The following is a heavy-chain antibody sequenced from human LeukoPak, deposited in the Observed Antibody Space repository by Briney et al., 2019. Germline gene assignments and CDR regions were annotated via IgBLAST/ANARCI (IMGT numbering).Heavy chain of an antibody. D-gene: IGHD1-7*01. Sequence: GGSLRLSCAASGFTFDDYAMHWVRQAPGKGLEWVSGISWNSGSIGYADSVKGRFTISRDNAKSSLYLQMNSLRAEDMALYYWAKGFAYNWNYDWFDPWGQGTLVTVSS. CDR1: GFTFDDYA. J-gene: IGHJ5*02. V-gene: IGHV3-9*03. CDR2: ISWNSGSI. CDR3: AKGFAYNWNYDWFDP.